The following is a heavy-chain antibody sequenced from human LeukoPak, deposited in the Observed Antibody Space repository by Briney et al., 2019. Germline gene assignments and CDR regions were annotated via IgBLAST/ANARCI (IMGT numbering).Heavy chain of an antibody. V-gene: IGHV3-23*01. CDR3: AKDHHSSVAAALDY. Sequence: GESLRLSCAASGFTFSSYGMSWVRQAPGKGLEWVSAISGSGGSTYYADSVKGRFTISRDNSKNTLYLQMNSLRAEDTAVYYCAKDHHSSVAAALDYWGQGTLVTVSS. J-gene: IGHJ4*02. D-gene: IGHD6-13*01. CDR2: ISGSGGST. CDR1: GFTFSSYG.